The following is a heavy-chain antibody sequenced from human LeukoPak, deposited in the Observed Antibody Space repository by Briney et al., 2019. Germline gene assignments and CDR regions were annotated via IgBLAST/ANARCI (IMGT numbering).Heavy chain of an antibody. CDR2: INHSGST. CDR3: ARGTVTTWYYYYYYYMDV. Sequence: SETLSLTCAVYGGSFSGYYWSWIRQPPGKGLEWIGEINHSGSTNYNPSLKSRVTISVDTSKNQFSLKLSSVTAADTAVYYCARGTVTTWYYYYYYYMDVWGKGTTVTVS. D-gene: IGHD4-11*01. CDR1: GGSFSGYY. J-gene: IGHJ6*03. V-gene: IGHV4-34*01.